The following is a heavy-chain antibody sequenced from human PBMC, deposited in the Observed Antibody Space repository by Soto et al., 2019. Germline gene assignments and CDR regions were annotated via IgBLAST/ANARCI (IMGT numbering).Heavy chain of an antibody. CDR2: IKQDGSEK. Sequence: PGGSLRLSCAASGFTFSSYWMSWVRQAPGKGLEWVANIKQDGSEKYYVDSVKGRFTISRDNAKNSLYLQMNSLRAEDTAVYYCARMSEITMIVVADAFDIWGQGTMVTVS. D-gene: IGHD3-22*01. CDR1: GFTFSSYW. CDR3: ARMSEITMIVVADAFDI. J-gene: IGHJ3*02. V-gene: IGHV3-7*01.